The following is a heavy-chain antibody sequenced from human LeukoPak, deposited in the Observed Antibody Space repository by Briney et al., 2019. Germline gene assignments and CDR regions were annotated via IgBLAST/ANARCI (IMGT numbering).Heavy chain of an antibody. V-gene: IGHV3-53*01. D-gene: IGHD1-14*01. CDR3: ARGVEPLAANTLAY. CDR1: GFTVITNE. J-gene: IGHJ4*02. Sequence: GGSLRLSCPASGFTVITNEMTWVRQAPGKGLEWASVLYSDGNTKYADSVQGRFTISRDNSKNTLYLEMNSLSPDDTAVYYCARGVEPLAANTLAYWGQGTLVTVSS. CDR2: LYSDGNT.